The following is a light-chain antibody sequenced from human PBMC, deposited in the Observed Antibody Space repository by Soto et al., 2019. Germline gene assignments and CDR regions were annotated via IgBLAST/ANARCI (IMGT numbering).Light chain of an antibody. V-gene: IGLV4-69*01. CDR3: QTWGTGHWV. Sequence: QTVVTQSPSASASLGASVKLTCTLSSRHSSYAIAWHQQQPEKGPRYLMKLNSDGSHSKGDGIPDRFSGSSSGAERYLTISSLQSEDEADYYCQTWGTGHWVFGGGTKLTVL. J-gene: IGLJ3*02. CDR2: LNSDGSH. CDR1: SRHSSYA.